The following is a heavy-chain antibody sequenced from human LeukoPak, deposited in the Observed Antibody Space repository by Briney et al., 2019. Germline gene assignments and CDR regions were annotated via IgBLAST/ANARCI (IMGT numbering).Heavy chain of an antibody. D-gene: IGHD3-22*01. CDR3: AKELYYYDSSGYPVTDY. V-gene: IGHV3-30*18. Sequence: GGSLRLSCAASGFTFSSYGMHWVRQAPGKGLERVAVISYDGSNKYYADSVKGRFTISRDNSKNTLYLQMNSLRAEDTAVYYCAKELYYYDSSGYPVTDYWGQGTLVTVSS. CDR2: ISYDGSNK. J-gene: IGHJ4*02. CDR1: GFTFSSYG.